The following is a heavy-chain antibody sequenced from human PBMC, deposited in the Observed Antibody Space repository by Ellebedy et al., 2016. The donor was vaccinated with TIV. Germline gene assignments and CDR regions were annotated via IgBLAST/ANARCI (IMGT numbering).Heavy chain of an antibody. Sequence: ALVKVSCKASGYTFTGYYMHWVRQAPGQGLEWMGWINPNSGGTNYAQKFQGRVTMTRDTSISTAYMELSRLRSDDTAVYYCARARDYGDYRLDYWGQGTLVTVSS. CDR2: INPNSGGT. CDR3: ARARDYGDYRLDY. V-gene: IGHV1-2*02. J-gene: IGHJ4*02. D-gene: IGHD4-17*01. CDR1: GYTFTGYY.